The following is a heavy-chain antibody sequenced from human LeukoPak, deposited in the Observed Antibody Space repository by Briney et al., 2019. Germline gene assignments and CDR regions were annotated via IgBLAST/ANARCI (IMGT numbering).Heavy chain of an antibody. CDR3: AKGGYDSSGYWRK. Sequence: GGSLRLSCAASGFTFSSYAMSWVRQAPGKGLEWVSDISGSGSNTYYADSVKGRFTISRDNSKNTLYLQMNSLRAEDTAVYYCAKGGYDSSGYWRKWGQGTLVTVSS. D-gene: IGHD3-22*01. J-gene: IGHJ4*02. V-gene: IGHV3-23*01. CDR1: GFTFSSYA. CDR2: ISGSGSNT.